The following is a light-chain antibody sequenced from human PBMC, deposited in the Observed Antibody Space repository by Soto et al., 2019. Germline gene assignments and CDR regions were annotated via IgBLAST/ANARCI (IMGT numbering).Light chain of an antibody. V-gene: IGLV2-14*01. Sequence: QSGLTQPASVSGSPGQSITSSCTGTSSDVGLYDYVSWYQRHPGKAPQLMIYAVSNRPSGVSNRFSASKSGNTASLFISGLQAEDEADYYCSSYTSDSSYVFGSGTKVTVL. CDR1: SSDVGLYDY. CDR3: SSYTSDSSYV. J-gene: IGLJ1*01. CDR2: AVS.